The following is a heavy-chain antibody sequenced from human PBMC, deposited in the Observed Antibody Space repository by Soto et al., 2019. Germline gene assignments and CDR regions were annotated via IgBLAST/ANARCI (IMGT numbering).Heavy chain of an antibody. D-gene: IGHD2-15*01. CDR3: ARAGIPGSVCGMDV. V-gene: IGHV3-30-3*01. CDR2: ISYDGSNK. CDR1: GFTFSSYA. Sequence: GGSLRLSCAASGFTFSSYAMHWVRQSPGKGLEWVAVISYDGSNKYYADSVKGRFTISRDNSKNTLYLQMNSLRAEDTAVYYCARAGIPGSVCGMDVWGQGTTVTVSS. J-gene: IGHJ6*02.